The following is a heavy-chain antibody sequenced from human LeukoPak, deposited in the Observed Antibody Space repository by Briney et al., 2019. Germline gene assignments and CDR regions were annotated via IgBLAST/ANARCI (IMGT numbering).Heavy chain of an antibody. J-gene: IGHJ6*03. V-gene: IGHV5-51*01. CDR3: ARRFCSNTSCYKGEEGYYYYMDV. CDR2: IYPGDSDT. CDR1: GSRFTSYW. Sequence: GESLQISCQGSGSRFTSYWIGWARQMPGKGLEWMGIIYPGDSDTRYSPSFQGQVTISADKSISTAYLQWSSLKASDTAMYYCARRFCSNTSCYKGEEGYYYYMDVWGKGTTVTGSS. D-gene: IGHD2-2*02.